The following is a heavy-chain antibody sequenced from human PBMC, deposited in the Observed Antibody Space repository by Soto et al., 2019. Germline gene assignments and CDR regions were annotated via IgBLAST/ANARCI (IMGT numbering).Heavy chain of an antibody. CDR2: VSFDSNYI. CDR3: ARERGWQLYFDY. V-gene: IGHV3-21*01. Sequence: VQLVQSGGGLVKPGESLRLSCAASGFTFSSYSMNWVRQAPGKGLEWVSLVSFDSNYIYYADSVKGRFTISRDNAKNSVYLQMNSLRAEDTAVYYCARERGWQLYFDYWGQGALVTVSS. D-gene: IGHD6-13*01. J-gene: IGHJ4*02. CDR1: GFTFSSYS.